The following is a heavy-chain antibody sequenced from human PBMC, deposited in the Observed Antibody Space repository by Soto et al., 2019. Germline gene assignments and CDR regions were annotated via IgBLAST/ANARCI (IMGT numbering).Heavy chain of an antibody. D-gene: IGHD2-2*01. Sequence: QPGRSLRLSCAASGFTFSSDSMIWLRQAPGKRPEWISFISRTSNTIYYVGSGKGRFTTSRDNGKNLLYLQMNDLRAEDTAVYYCARYQLRAFDYWGQGTLVTASS. CDR3: ARYQLRAFDY. CDR2: ISRTSNTI. CDR1: GFTFSSDS. V-gene: IGHV3-48*01. J-gene: IGHJ4*02.